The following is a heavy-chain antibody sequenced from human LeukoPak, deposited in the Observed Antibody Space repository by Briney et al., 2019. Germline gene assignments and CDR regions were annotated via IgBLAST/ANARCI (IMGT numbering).Heavy chain of an antibody. CDR2: FDPEDGET. D-gene: IGHD6-19*01. V-gene: IGHV1-24*01. CDR1: GYTLTELS. Sequence: ASVKVSCKASGYTLTELSMHWVRQAPGKGLEWMGGFDPEDGETIYAQKFQGRVTMTEDTSTDTAYMELSSLRSEDTAVYYCATDDSSGWHFGYWGQGTLVTVSS. J-gene: IGHJ4*02. CDR3: ATDDSSGWHFGY.